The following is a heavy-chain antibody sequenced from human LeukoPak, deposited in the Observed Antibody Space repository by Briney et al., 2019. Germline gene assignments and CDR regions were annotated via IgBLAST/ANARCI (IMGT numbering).Heavy chain of an antibody. Sequence: PGGSLRLSCAASGFTFDDYAMHWVRQAPGKGLEWVSGISWNSGSIGYADSVKGRFTISRDNAKNSLYLQMNSLRAEDTALYYCAKDSSSSWAWFDPWVQGTLVTVSS. V-gene: IGHV3-9*01. CDR2: ISWNSGSI. CDR3: AKDSSSSWAWFDP. D-gene: IGHD6-13*01. CDR1: GFTFDDYA. J-gene: IGHJ5*02.